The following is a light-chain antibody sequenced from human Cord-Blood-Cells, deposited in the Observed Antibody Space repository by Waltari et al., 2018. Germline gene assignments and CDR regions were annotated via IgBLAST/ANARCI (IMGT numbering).Light chain of an antibody. CDR1: TSDVGGYKY. J-gene: IGLJ2*01. CDR3: SSYTSSSTLNVV. V-gene: IGLV2-14*01. Sequence: QSALTQPASVSGSTGQSITISCTGTTSDVGGYKYVSWYQQHSGKAPTLMIYEFSNRPSGVSNRFSGSKSGNTASLTISGLQAKDEADYYFSSYTSSSTLNVVFGGGTKLTVL. CDR2: EFS.